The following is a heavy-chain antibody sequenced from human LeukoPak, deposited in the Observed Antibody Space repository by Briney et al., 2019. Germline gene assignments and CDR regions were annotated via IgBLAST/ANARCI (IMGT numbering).Heavy chain of an antibody. Sequence: PGGSLRLSCAASGFTFSSYAMSWVRQAPGKGLEWVSAISGSGGSTYYADSVKGRFTISRDNSKNTLYLQMNSLRAEDTAAYYCAKGHRWFGESGHDYWGQGTLVTVSS. J-gene: IGHJ4*02. CDR3: AKGHRWFGESGHDY. V-gene: IGHV3-23*01. D-gene: IGHD3-10*01. CDR2: ISGSGGST. CDR1: GFTFSSYA.